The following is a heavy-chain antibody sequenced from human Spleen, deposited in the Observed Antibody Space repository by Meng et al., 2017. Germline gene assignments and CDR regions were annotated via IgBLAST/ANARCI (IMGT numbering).Heavy chain of an antibody. V-gene: IGHV3-66*02. CDR1: GFTVSRNY. Sequence: GESLKISCADSGFTVSRNYMRWVRQAPGKGLEGVSVIYNDGSTYYADSVKGRFTISRDNSKNTVYLQMNSLRAEDTAVYYCARDWGGCLYWGQGTLVTVSS. CDR2: IYNDGST. D-gene: IGHD3-16*01. CDR3: ARDWGGCLY. J-gene: IGHJ4*02.